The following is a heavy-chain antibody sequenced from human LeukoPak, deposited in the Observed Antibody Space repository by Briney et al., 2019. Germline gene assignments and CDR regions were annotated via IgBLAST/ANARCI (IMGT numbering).Heavy chain of an antibody. CDR3: ARTRNYDFWSGYSNWFGP. V-gene: IGHV4-59*01. D-gene: IGHD3-3*01. J-gene: IGHJ5*02. CDR1: GGSISSFY. Sequence: SETLSLTCAVSGGSISSFYWSWIRQPPGKGLEWIGYVFYTGDTNSNPSLKSRVTISVDTSKNQFSLKLSSVTAADTAVYYCARTRNYDFWSGYSNWFGPWGQGTLVTVSS. CDR2: VFYTGDT.